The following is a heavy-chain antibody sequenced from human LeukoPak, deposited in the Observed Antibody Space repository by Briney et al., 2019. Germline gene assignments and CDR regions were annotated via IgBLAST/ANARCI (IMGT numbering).Heavy chain of an antibody. V-gene: IGHV3-11*04. CDR2: ISSSGSTI. J-gene: IGHJ4*02. Sequence: GGSLRLSCAASGFTFSDHSMSWIRQSPGKGLEWVSYISSSGSTIYYADSVKGRFTISRDNAKNSLYLQMNSLRAEDTAVYYCARYLRSATRDFDYWGQGTLVTVSS. CDR1: GFTFSDHS. CDR3: ARYLRSATRDFDY.